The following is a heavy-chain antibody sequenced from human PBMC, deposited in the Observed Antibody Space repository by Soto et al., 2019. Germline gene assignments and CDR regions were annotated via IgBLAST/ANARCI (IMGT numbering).Heavy chain of an antibody. D-gene: IGHD6-19*01. V-gene: IGHV4-39*01. J-gene: IGHJ4*02. Sequence: SETLSLTCTVSGGSISSSSYYWGWIRQPPGKGLEWIGSIYYSGSTYYNPSLKSRVTISVDTSKNQFSLKLSSVTAADTAVYYCARRRTPPYSSGSLIDYWGQGTLVTVSS. CDR2: IYYSGST. CDR1: GGSISSSSYY. CDR3: ARRRTPPYSSGSLIDY.